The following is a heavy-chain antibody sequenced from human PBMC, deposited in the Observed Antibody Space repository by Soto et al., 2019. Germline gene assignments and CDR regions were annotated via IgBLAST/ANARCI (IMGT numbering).Heavy chain of an antibody. CDR1: GGSISSSNHY. J-gene: IGHJ6*03. CDR3: ARTENGYSGYFKVPTFMDV. V-gene: IGHV4-39*01. D-gene: IGHD5-12*01. Sequence: SETLSLTCTVSGGSISSSNHYWGWIRQPPGKGLECIGYIYNSGNTYYNPSLKSRVSISVDTSKNQFSLKLNSVTAADTAVYFCARTENGYSGYFKVPTFMDVWGKGTTVTVSS. CDR2: IYNSGNT.